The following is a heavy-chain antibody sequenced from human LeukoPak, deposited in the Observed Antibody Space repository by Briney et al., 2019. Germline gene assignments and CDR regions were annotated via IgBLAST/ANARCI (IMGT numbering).Heavy chain of an antibody. D-gene: IGHD2-15*01. CDR3: ARGRCSGGSCYLNDAFDI. CDR2: ISSSSSTI. CDR1: GFTYSSYS. J-gene: IGHJ3*02. V-gene: IGHV3-48*04. Sequence: GGSLRLSCAASGFTYSSYSMNWVRQAPGKGLEWVSYISSSSSTIYYADSVKGRFTISRDNAKNSLYLQMNSLRAEDTAVYYCARGRCSGGSCYLNDAFDIWGQGTMVTVSS.